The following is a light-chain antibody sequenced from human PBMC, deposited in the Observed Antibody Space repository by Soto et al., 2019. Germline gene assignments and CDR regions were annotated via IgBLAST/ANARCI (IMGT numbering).Light chain of an antibody. CDR2: GTS. CDR3: QQYNNWPRWT. Sequence: EIVMTQSPATLSVSPGERATLSCRASQSISSTFASYQHQPGQPPKYLISGTSTRATGIPARFSGSGSGTEFTFTISSLQSEDFAIYYCQQYNNWPRWTFGQGTKVDIK. J-gene: IGKJ1*01. V-gene: IGKV3-15*01. CDR1: QSISST.